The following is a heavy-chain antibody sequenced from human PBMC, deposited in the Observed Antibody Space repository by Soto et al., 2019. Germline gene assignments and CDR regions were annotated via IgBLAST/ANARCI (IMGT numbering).Heavy chain of an antibody. V-gene: IGHV1-2*02. CDR1: GYTFTGYY. D-gene: IGHD5-12*01. CDR2: INPNSGGT. J-gene: IGHJ5*02. Sequence: SVKVSCKASGYTFTGYYMHWVRQAPGQGLEWMGWINPNSGGTNYAQKFQGRVTMTRDTSISTAYMELSRLRSDDTAVYYCARVRRMATISNNWFDPWGQGTLVTVSS. CDR3: ARVRRMATISNNWFDP.